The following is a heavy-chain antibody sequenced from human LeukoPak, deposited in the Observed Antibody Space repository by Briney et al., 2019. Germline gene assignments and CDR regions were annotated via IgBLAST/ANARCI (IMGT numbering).Heavy chain of an antibody. V-gene: IGHV3-21*01. CDR1: GFTFNNYN. Sequence: GGSLRLSCAASGFTFNNYNMNWVRQAPGKGLEWVSSISSSSNYIYYADSVKGRFTISRDNAKNSLYLQMNSLRAEDTAVYYCARDAGYCSSTSCYSRNFDSRGQGTLVTVSS. D-gene: IGHD2-2*01. J-gene: IGHJ4*02. CDR3: ARDAGYCSSTSCYSRNFDS. CDR2: ISSSSNYI.